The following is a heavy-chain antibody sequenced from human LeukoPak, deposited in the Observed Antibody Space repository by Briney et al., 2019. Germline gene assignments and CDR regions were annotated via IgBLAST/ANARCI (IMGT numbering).Heavy chain of an antibody. CDR2: IDSSSRNI. CDR3: AREGVGGYSQAFDY. V-gene: IGHV3-21*06. Sequence: PGGSLRLSCAASGFTFNYYAMNWVRQAPGKGLEWVSSIDSSSRNIYYADSMKGRFTISRDNAKNPLYLQMNSLRAEDSALYYCAREGVGGYSQAFDYWGQGTLVTVSS. CDR1: GFTFNYYA. J-gene: IGHJ4*02. D-gene: IGHD5-18*01.